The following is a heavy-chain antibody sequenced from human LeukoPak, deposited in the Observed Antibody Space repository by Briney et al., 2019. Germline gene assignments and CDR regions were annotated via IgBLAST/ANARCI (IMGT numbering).Heavy chain of an antibody. CDR1: GYTFSSYA. CDR3: ARDNSVRDEAWWFSP. V-gene: IGHV1-69*13. CDR2: IIPVFGTS. J-gene: IGHJ5*02. D-gene: IGHD5-24*01. Sequence: ASVKVSCKASGYTFSSYAISWVRQAPGQGLEWMGGIIPVFGTSNYAQKFQGRVTITADESTRTAYMELSSLRSEDTAVYYCARDNSVRDEAWWFSPWGQGTLVTVSS.